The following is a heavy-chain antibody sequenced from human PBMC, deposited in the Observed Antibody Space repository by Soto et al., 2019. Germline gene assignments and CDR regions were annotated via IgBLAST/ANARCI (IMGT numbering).Heavy chain of an antibody. CDR3: ARNPLKLPAHDFFYGSDV. Sequence: VGSLRLSCEVSGFTFSMYSMSWVSQSRGKGLEWVAKIPQDGVDGYYADSVKGRFTISRNNGKISLYLQLNNLRAEDTDVYYCARNPLKLPAHDFFYGSDVWGRGATVTVSS. V-gene: IGHV3-7*03. CDR2: IPQDGVDG. CDR1: GFTFSMYS. J-gene: IGHJ6*02.